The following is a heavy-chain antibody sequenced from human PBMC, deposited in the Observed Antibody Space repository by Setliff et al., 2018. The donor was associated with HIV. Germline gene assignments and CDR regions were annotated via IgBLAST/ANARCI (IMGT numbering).Heavy chain of an antibody. CDR1: GYIFPDYW. CDR3: ARDGEGEAAAGDYFDH. D-gene: IGHD6-13*01. Sequence: GESLKISCKGSGYIFPDYWVAWVRQMPGKGLEWMGIMYPGDSDIRYSPSFEGQVTISADKSITTAYLQWRSLKASDTAIYYCARDGEGEAAAGDYFDHWGQGTLVTVS. CDR2: MYPGDSDI. V-gene: IGHV5-51*01. J-gene: IGHJ4*02.